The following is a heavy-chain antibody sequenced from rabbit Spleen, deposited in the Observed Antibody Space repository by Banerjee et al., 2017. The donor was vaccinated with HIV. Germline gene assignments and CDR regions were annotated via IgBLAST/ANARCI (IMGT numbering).Heavy chain of an antibody. Sequence: QEQLEESGGDLVKPEGSLTLTCTASGFDFSTYWMCWVRQAPGKGLEWIGCVDGGSSGRTYYASWVNGRFTISKSSSTTVTLQMTSLTAADTATYFCARYVSSSPYNLWGPGTLVTVS. D-gene: IGHD1-1*01. CDR1: GFDFSTYW. V-gene: IGHV1S45*01. CDR3: ARYVSSSPYNL. J-gene: IGHJ6*01. CDR2: VDGGSSGRT.